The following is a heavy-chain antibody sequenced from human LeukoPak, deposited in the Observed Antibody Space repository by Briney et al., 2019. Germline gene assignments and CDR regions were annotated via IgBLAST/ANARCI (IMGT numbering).Heavy chain of an antibody. CDR1: GYTFTGHY. J-gene: IGHJ4*02. Sequence: ASVKVSCKASGYTFTGHYIHWVRQAPGQGLEWLGWVNSNSAGTNYAQNFRGRVALTRDTSISTAYMELSRLTSDDAAVYYCARASWAYSPFDSWGQGTLVTVSS. CDR2: VNSNSAGT. V-gene: IGHV1-2*02. CDR3: ARASWAYSPFDS. D-gene: IGHD2-21*01.